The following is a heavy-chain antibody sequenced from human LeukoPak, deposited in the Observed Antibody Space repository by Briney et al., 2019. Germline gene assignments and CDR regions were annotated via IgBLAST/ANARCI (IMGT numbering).Heavy chain of an antibody. D-gene: IGHD2-2*01. V-gene: IGHV3-23*01. J-gene: IGHJ4*02. CDR3: STSSSDFGY. CDR1: GFTFSNAW. Sequence: GGSLRLSCAASGFTFSNAWMSWVRQAPGKGLECVSGISGSGGSTYYADSVKGRFTISRDNSKNTLYLQMNSLRAEDTAVYYCSTSSSDFGYWGQGTLVTVSS. CDR2: ISGSGGST.